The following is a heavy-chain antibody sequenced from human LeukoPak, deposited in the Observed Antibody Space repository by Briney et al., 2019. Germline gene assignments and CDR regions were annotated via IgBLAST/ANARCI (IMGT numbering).Heavy chain of an antibody. J-gene: IGHJ4*02. CDR1: GFTFSSYA. Sequence: PGGSLRLSCAASGFTFSSYAMSWVRQAPGKGLEWVSAISGSGITTYYADSVKGRFTISRDNSKNTLYLQMNSLRAEDTAVYYCAKDKSYYDSSGYYPDYWGQGTLVTVSS. CDR3: AKDKSYYDSSGYYPDY. V-gene: IGHV3-23*01. CDR2: ISGSGITT. D-gene: IGHD3-22*01.